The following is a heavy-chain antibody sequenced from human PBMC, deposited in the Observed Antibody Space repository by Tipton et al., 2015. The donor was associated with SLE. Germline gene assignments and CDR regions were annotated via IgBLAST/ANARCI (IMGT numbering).Heavy chain of an antibody. D-gene: IGHD6-13*01. CDR1: GGSIDYHY. CDR3: ARGYSSSWYREFFDI. V-gene: IGHV4-59*11. J-gene: IGHJ2*01. CDR2: IHYSGKT. Sequence: TLSLTCTVSGGSIDYHYWSWIRQTPGKGLEYIGFIHYSGKTDSHPSLKSRVTMSVDTSKNQFSLRLRSATAADTAFYYCARGYSSSWYREFFDIWGRGTLVTVSS.